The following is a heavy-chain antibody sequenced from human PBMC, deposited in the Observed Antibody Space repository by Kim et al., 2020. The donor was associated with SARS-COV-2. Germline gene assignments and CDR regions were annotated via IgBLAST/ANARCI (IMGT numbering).Heavy chain of an antibody. CDR1: GGSISSYY. V-gene: IGHV4-59*01. CDR2: ICYSGST. J-gene: IGHJ4*02. Sequence: SETLSLTCTVSGGSISSYYWSWIRQPPGKGLEWIGYICYSGSTNYNPSLKSRVTISVGTSKNQFSLKLSSVTAADTAVYYCARAATYYFDYCGQGTLVTV. CDR3: ARAATYYFDY.